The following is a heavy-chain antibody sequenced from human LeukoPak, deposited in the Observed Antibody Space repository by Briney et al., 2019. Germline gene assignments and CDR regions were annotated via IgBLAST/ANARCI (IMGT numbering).Heavy chain of an antibody. CDR1: GGSIISSNYY. CDR2: IYQSGSGSS. Sequence: SETLSLTCSVSGGSIISSNYYWGWIRQPPGKGLEWIGSIYQSGSGSSYYNPSLRSRVTIFGDTSKNQFFLRLSSVTAADTAVYYCASTLRFLPYRRFDYWGQGTLVTVPS. V-gene: IGHV4-39*01. CDR3: ASTLRFLPYRRFDY. J-gene: IGHJ4*02. D-gene: IGHD3-3*01.